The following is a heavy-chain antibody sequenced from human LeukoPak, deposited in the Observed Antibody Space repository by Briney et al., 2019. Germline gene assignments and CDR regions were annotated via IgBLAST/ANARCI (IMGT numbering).Heavy chain of an antibody. J-gene: IGHJ4*02. D-gene: IGHD2-2*01. CDR3: ARGSTRQLLSL. CDR2: IYYSGST. V-gene: IGHV4-59*01. CDR1: GGSISSYY. Sequence: SETLPLTCTVSGGSISSYYWSWIRQPPGKGLEWIGYIYYSGSTNYNPSLKSRVTISVDTSKNQFSLKLSSVTAADTAVYYCARGSTRQLLSLWGQGTLVTVSS.